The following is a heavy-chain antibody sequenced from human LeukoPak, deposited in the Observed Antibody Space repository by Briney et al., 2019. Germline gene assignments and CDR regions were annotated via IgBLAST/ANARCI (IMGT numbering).Heavy chain of an antibody. Sequence: SETLSLTCTLSGGSISSYYWSWLRQPPRRGLGWIGYIYYRGSTIYIPFLKCRVPISVDTSSDQVALKLSSVSAAVTAVYYCARDLLGSSGWIVWGQGTLVTVSS. CDR2: IYYRGST. CDR1: GGSISSYY. D-gene: IGHD6-19*01. CDR3: ARDLLGSSGWIV. V-gene: IGHV4-59*01. J-gene: IGHJ4*02.